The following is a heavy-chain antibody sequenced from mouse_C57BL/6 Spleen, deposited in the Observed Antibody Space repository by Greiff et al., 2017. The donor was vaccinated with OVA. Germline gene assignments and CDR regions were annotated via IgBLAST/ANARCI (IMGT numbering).Heavy chain of an antibody. CDR3: ARPLLRYFDY. Sequence: QVQLQQPGAELVRPGTSVKLSCKASGYTFTSYWMHWVKQRPGQGLEWIGVIDPSDSYTNYNQKFKGKATLTVDTSSSTAYMQLSSLTSEDSAVYYCARPLLRYFDYWGQGTTLTVSS. V-gene: IGHV1-59*01. D-gene: IGHD1-1*01. J-gene: IGHJ2*01. CDR2: IDPSDSYT. CDR1: GYTFTSYW.